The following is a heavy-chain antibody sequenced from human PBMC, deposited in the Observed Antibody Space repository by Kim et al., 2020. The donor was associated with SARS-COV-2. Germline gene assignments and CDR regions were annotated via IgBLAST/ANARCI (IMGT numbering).Heavy chain of an antibody. Sequence: GGSLRLSCTASGFTFSTYAMHWVRQAPGKGLEWVAVIGNDGINKYYVDSVKGRFTISRDNSKNTVYLEMNILTAEDTAMYYCVPRQRPGQLLYNDAFDFWGQGTMVTVSS. D-gene: IGHD2-2*02. CDR3: VPRQRPGQLLYNDAFDF. CDR1: GFTFSTYA. CDR2: IGNDGINK. J-gene: IGHJ3*01. V-gene: IGHV3-30-3*01.